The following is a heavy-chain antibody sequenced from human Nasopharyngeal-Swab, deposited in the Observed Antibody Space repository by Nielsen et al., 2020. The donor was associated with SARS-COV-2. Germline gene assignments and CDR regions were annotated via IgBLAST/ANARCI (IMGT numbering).Heavy chain of an antibody. CDR2: ISYDGSNK. J-gene: IGHJ1*01. D-gene: IGHD5-24*01. CDR3: ARGVETIHH. Sequence: GESLKISCAASGFTFSSYAMHWVRQAPGKGLEWVAVISYDGSNKYYADSVKGRFTISRDNAKKSLYLQMNSLRAEDTAVYYCARGVETIHHWGQGSLVTVSS. CDR1: GFTFSSYA. V-gene: IGHV3-30-3*01.